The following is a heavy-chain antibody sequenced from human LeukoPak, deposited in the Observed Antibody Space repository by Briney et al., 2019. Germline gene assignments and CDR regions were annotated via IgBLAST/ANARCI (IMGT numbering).Heavy chain of an antibody. CDR2: IIPIFGTA. J-gene: IGHJ4*02. CDR3: ARDGGYSYGYVTLDY. V-gene: IGHV1-69*05. D-gene: IGHD5-18*01. CDR1: GGTFSSYA. Sequence: ASGQVSCKASGGTFSSYAISWVRQAPGQGLEWMGGIIPIFGTANYAQKFQGRVTITTDESTSTAYLELSSLRSEDTAVYYCARDGGYSYGYVTLDYWGQGNLVTASS.